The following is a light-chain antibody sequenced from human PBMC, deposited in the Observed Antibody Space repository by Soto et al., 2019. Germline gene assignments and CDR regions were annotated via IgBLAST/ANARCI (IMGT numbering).Light chain of an antibody. CDR2: GAS. Sequence: EIVLTQSPGTLSLSPGERATLSCRASQSVSSSYLAWYQQKPGQAPRLLIYGASSRATGIPDRFSGSGSGTDFTLTISRLEPEDFAVYYCQQYDISWTFGQGTKVDNK. V-gene: IGKV3-20*01. CDR1: QSVSSSY. CDR3: QQYDISWT. J-gene: IGKJ1*01.